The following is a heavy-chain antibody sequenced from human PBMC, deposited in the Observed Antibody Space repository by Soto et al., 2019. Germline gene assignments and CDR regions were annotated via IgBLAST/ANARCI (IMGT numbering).Heavy chain of an antibody. D-gene: IGHD3-22*01. Sequence: EVQLVESGGGLVQPGGSLRLSCAASGFTFSSYWMSWVRQAPGKGLEWVANIKQDGSEKYYVDSVKGRFTISRDNAKNSLYLQMNSLRAEDTAVYYCARGGAGDYDNNPVLDYWGQGTLVTVSS. CDR3: ARGGAGDYDNNPVLDY. V-gene: IGHV3-7*01. J-gene: IGHJ4*02. CDR2: IKQDGSEK. CDR1: GFTFSSYW.